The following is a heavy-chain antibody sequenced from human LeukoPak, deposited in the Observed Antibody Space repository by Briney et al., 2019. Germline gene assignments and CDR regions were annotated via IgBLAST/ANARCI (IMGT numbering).Heavy chain of an antibody. D-gene: IGHD6-13*01. CDR3: SGHGSSSY. J-gene: IGHJ4*02. V-gene: IGHV3-30-3*01. CDR2: ISYDGSNK. CDR1: GFTFSSYA. Sequence: GGSLRLSCAASGFTFSSYAMHWVRQAPGKGLEWVAVISYDGSNKYYADSVKGRFTISRDNSKNTLYLQMNSLRAEDTALYYASGHGSSSYWGQGTLVAVSS.